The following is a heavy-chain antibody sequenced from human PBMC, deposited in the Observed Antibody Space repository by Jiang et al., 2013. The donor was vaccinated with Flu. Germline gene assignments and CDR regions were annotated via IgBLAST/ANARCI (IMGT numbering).Heavy chain of an antibody. CDR2: IYPGDSET. Sequence: GAEVKKPGESLEISCQVSGYNFLNHYIGWVRQMPGKGLEWMGIIYPGDSETKYSPAFQGQVTISSDNYITTAYLQWSSLKASDTAIYYCARSAGSSGYSFFDHWGQGTLVSVSS. D-gene: IGHD5-12*01. CDR1: GYNFLNHY. V-gene: IGHV5-51*03. CDR3: ARSAGSSGYSFFDH. J-gene: IGHJ5*02.